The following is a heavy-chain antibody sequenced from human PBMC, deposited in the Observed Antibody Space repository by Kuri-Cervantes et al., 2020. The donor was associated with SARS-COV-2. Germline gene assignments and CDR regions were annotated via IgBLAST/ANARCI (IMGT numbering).Heavy chain of an antibody. V-gene: IGHV1-69*13. D-gene: IGHD3-16*01. Sequence: SVKVSCKASGYTFTGYYMHWVRQAPGQGLEWMGGIIPFIGTSNLAQKFQGRVTITADESTSTAYMELSSLRSEDTAVYYCATCCSSTHERQNYVMSDYYGMDVWGQGTTVTVSS. J-gene: IGHJ6*02. CDR3: ATCCSSTHERQNYVMSDYYGMDV. CDR1: GYTFTGYY. CDR2: IIPFIGTS.